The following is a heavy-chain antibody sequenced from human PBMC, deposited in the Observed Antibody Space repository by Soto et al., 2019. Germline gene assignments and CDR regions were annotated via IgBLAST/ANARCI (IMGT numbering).Heavy chain of an antibody. D-gene: IGHD6-19*01. Sequence: ASVKVSCKASGYTFTSYGISWVRQAPGQGLEWMGWISAYNGNTNYAQKLQGRVTMTTDTSTSTAYMELRSLRSDDTAVYYCARDGESGWYYSWFDPWGQGTLVTVSS. CDR3: ARDGESGWYYSWFDP. CDR2: ISAYNGNT. J-gene: IGHJ5*02. CDR1: GYTFTSYG. V-gene: IGHV1-18*01.